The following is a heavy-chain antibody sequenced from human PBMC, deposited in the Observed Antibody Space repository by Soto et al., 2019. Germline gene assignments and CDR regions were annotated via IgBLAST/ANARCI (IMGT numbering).Heavy chain of an antibody. CDR3: ATALIVGTLGFDH. J-gene: IGHJ4*02. D-gene: IGHD1-26*01. CDR2: INPNSGNT. V-gene: IGHV1-2*04. CDR1: GYTYTGYY. Sequence: ASVKVSCKASGYTYTGYYLHWVRQAPGQGPEWMGWINPNSGNTKYEQKFRDCVTMTRDTSINTAYMELTRLKSDHTAVYYCATALIVGTLGFDHWGQGTRVTV.